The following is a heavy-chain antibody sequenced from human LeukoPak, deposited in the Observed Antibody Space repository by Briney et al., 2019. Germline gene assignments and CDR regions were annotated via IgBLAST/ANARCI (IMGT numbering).Heavy chain of an antibody. CDR1: GFTVSSNY. V-gene: IGHV3-66*01. Sequence: PGGSLRLSCAASGFTVSSNYMSWVRQAPGKGLEWVSVIYSGGSTYYADSVKGRFTISRDNSKNTLYLQMNSLRAEDTAVYYCARDRDISTGYYGMDVWGQGTTVTVSS. CDR2: IYSGGST. J-gene: IGHJ6*02. CDR3: ARDRDISTGYYGMDV. D-gene: IGHD3-9*01.